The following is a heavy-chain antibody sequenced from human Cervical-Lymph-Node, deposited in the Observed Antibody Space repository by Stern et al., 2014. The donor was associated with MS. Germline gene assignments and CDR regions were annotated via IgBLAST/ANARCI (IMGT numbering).Heavy chain of an antibody. D-gene: IGHD3-3*01. CDR1: GFTFSRYS. Sequence: VQLVESGGGVVQPGSSLRLSCAASGFTFSRYSIHWVRQAQGKGLEWTAIIWYVGSTEHYADSVKGRFSISRDNSKNSLYLQMLSLRPEDTAVYYCARATSTGGNYRLDLWGRGTLVTVSS. V-gene: IGHV3-30-3*01. CDR3: ARATSTGGNYRLDL. J-gene: IGHJ3*01. CDR2: IWYVGSTE.